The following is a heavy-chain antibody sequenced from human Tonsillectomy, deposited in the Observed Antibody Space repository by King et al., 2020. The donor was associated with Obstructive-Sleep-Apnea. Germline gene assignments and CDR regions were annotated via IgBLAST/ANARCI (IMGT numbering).Heavy chain of an antibody. CDR3: ARIKTYYYGSGSYYNFDY. CDR1: GFSLSNARMG. J-gene: IGHJ4*02. D-gene: IGHD3-10*01. CDR2: IFSNDEK. V-gene: IGHV2-26*01. Sequence: TLKESGPVLVKPTETLTLTCTVSGFSLSNARMGVSWIRQPPGKALEWLAHIFSNDEKSYSPFMKSRLTIPKDTSKSQVVLTMTNMDPVDTATYYCARIKTYYYGSGSYYNFDYWGQGTLVTVSS.